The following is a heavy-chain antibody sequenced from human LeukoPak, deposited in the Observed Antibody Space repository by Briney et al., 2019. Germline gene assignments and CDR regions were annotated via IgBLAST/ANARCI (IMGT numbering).Heavy chain of an antibody. CDR2: IYYSGST. CDR1: GGSISSYH. J-gene: IGHJ4*02. CDR3: ARAEKAAEFDY. D-gene: IGHD6-13*01. Sequence: SETLSLTCTVSGGSISSYHWSWIRQPPGKGLEWIGYIYYSGSTNYNPSPKSRVTISVDTSKNQFSLKLSSVTAADTAVYYCARAEKAAEFDYWGQGTLVTVSS. V-gene: IGHV4-59*01.